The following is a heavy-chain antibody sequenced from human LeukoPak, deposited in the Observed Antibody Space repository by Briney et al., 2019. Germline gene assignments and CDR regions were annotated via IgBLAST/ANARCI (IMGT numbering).Heavy chain of an antibody. CDR3: ARVIAAAGKLDY. D-gene: IGHD6-13*01. V-gene: IGHV3-74*01. J-gene: IGHJ4*02. CDR1: GFTFGSYW. Sequence: GGSLRLSCAASGFTFGSYWMHWVRQAPGKGLVWVSRINSDGSSTSYADSVKGRFTISRDNAKNTLYLQMNSLRAEDTAVYYCARVIAAAGKLDYWGQGTLVTVSS. CDR2: INSDGSST.